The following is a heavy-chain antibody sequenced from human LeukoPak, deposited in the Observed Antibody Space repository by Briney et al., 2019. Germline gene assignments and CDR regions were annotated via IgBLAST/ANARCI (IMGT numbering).Heavy chain of an antibody. Sequence: GGSLRLSCAASGFTFSDYYMSWIRQAPGKGLEWVSYISGSGSTIYYADSVKGRFTISRDNAKNSLYLQMNSLTVDDTAVYYCARWSYSSGWLIDYWGQGTLVTVSS. CDR2: ISGSGSTI. CDR3: ARWSYSSGWLIDY. V-gene: IGHV3-11*04. D-gene: IGHD6-19*01. J-gene: IGHJ4*02. CDR1: GFTFSDYY.